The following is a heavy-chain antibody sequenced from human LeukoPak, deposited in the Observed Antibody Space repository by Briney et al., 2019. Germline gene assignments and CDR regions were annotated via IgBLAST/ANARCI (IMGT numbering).Heavy chain of an antibody. CDR1: GYTFTSYG. CDR3: ARIVVPAAINYYYYYMDV. V-gene: IGHV1-18*01. J-gene: IGHJ6*03. Sequence: ASVKVSCKASGYTFTSYGISWVRQAPGQGLEWMGWISAYNGNTNYAQKVQGRVTMTTDTSTSTAYMELRSLRSDDTAVYYCARIVVPAAINYYYYYMDVWGKGTTVTVSS. CDR2: ISAYNGNT. D-gene: IGHD2-2*01.